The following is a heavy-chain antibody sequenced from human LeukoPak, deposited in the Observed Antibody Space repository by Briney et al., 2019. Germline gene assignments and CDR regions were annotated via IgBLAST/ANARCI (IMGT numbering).Heavy chain of an antibody. CDR1: GFIFSKYA. J-gene: IGHJ4*02. Sequence: GGSLRLSCAASGFIFSKYAMTWVRQAPGKGLEWVSTIKGRFTVSRDNAMNTLYLQMNSLRAEDTAVYYCAKQFLDANWGQGTRVTLSS. V-gene: IGHV3-23*01. CDR2: I. CDR3: AKQFLDAN. D-gene: IGHD6-19*01.